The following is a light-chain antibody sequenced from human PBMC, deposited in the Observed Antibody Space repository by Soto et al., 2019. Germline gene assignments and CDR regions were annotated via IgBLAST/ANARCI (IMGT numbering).Light chain of an antibody. V-gene: IGLV2-14*03. CDR3: SAHTSSSTRV. CDR1: SSDVGGSNY. J-gene: IGLJ1*01. CDR2: DVS. Sequence: QSALTQPASVSGSPGQSITISCTGTSSDVGGSNYVSRYQHHPGKAPKLIIYDVSNRPSGVSNRFSGSKSGNTASLTISGLQAEDEADYYCSAHTSSSTRVFGTGTKLTVL.